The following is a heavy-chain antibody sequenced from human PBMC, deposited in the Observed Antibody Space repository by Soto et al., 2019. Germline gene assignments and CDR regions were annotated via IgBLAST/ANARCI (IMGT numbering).Heavy chain of an antibody. CDR3: EKGSIVVVNVTRPDDAFDI. CDR2: ISGGGGST. CDR1: GFTFTNYA. D-gene: IGHD2-21*01. J-gene: IGHJ3*02. V-gene: IGHV3-23*01. Sequence: PGGSLRLSCAASGFTFTNYAMNWVRQAPGKGLEWVSGISGGGGSTYYADSVKGRFTISRDTSKNTLYLQMNSLRADDTAVYYCEKGSIVVVNVTRPDDAFDIWGPGTLLTVS.